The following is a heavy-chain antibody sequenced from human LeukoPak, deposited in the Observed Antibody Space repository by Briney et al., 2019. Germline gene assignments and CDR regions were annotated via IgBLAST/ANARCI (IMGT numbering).Heavy chain of an antibody. CDR1: GFTFSSYA. CDR3: AKDGQVNQPDRLFTD. V-gene: IGHV3-23*01. CDR2: INGSGGTT. D-gene: IGHD1-14*01. Sequence: QPGGALRLSCAASGFTFSSYAMSWVRQAPGKGLEWVSVINGSGGTTHYADSVKGRFTISRDNSKNTLYLQMNSLRGEDTAVYYCAKDGQVNQPDRLFTDWGQGTLVIVSS. J-gene: IGHJ4*02.